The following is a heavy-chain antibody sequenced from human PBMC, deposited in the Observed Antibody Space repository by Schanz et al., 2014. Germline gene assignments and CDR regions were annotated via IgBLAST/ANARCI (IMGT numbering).Heavy chain of an antibody. D-gene: IGHD2-21*01. Sequence: DVQLVESGGGLVQSGGSLRLSCAASGITFSDYAMSWVRQAPGKGLEWVSTISGGGGGYRPYADSVKGRFTISRDNSINTLSLQMNSLSADDTAVYYCAKGQGAVISNWYFDLWGRGTLVTVSS. V-gene: IGHV3-23*04. J-gene: IGHJ2*01. CDR2: ISGGGGGYR. CDR1: GITFSDYA. CDR3: AKGQGAVISNWYFDL.